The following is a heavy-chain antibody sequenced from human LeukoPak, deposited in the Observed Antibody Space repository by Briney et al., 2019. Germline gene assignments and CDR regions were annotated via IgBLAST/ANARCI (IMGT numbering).Heavy chain of an antibody. V-gene: IGHV3-74*01. CDR2: IKRDESTA. Sequence: PGGSLRLSCAASGFTFSSSWMNWFRQAPGKGLVWVARIKRDESTATYADSVRGRFRISRDNAKNTVYLQMNSLRAEDTAVYYCVKSDYFDPWGQGTLVIVSS. D-gene: IGHD4/OR15-4a*01. CDR1: GFTFSSSW. CDR3: VKSDYFDP. J-gene: IGHJ5*02.